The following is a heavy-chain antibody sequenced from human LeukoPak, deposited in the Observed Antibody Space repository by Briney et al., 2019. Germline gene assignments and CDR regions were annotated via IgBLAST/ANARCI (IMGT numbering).Heavy chain of an antibody. J-gene: IGHJ4*02. Sequence: PGGSLRLSCAASGFTFSSYWMSWVRQAPGKGLEYVSAISSNGGSTYYANSVKGRFTISRDNSKNTLYLQMGSLRAEDMAVYYCARLGSGLVYDYWGQGTLVTVSS. CDR1: GFTFSSYW. V-gene: IGHV3-64*01. D-gene: IGHD6-6*01. CDR2: ISSNGGST. CDR3: ARLGSGLVYDY.